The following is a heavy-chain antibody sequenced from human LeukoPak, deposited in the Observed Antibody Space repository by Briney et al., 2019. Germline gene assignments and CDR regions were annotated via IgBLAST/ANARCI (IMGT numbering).Heavy chain of an antibody. V-gene: IGHV1-69*01. CDR1: GGTFSSYA. Sequence: SVKVSCKASGGTFSSYAISWVRQAPGQGLEWMGGIIPIFGTANYAQKFQGRVTITADESTSTAYVELSSLRSEDTAVYYCARLDIAVAGTPGSYWGQGTLVTVSS. J-gene: IGHJ4*02. CDR3: ARLDIAVAGTPGSY. D-gene: IGHD6-19*01. CDR2: IIPIFGTA.